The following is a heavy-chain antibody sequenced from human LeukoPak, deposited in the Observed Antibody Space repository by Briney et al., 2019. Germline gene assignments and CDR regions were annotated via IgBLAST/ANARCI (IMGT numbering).Heavy chain of an antibody. V-gene: IGHV3-9*01. Sequence: GRSLRLSCAASGFTFDDYAMHWVRQAPGKGLELVSGISWNSGSIGYADSVKGRFTISRDNAKNSLYLQMNSLRSEDTALYYCAKDSLPTSFIRGGGQLDVWGQGTTVTVSS. CDR2: ISWNSGSI. CDR1: GFTFDDYA. CDR3: AKDSLPTSFIRGGGQLDV. D-gene: IGHD3-10*01. J-gene: IGHJ6*02.